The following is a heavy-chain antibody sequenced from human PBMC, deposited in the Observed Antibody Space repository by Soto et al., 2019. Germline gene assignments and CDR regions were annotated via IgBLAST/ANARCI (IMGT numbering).Heavy chain of an antibody. D-gene: IGHD4-17*01. CDR3: ARVETTVNYDAFDI. J-gene: IGHJ3*02. Sequence: GGSLRLSCAASGFTFSSYGMHWVRQAPGKGLEWVAVIWYDGSNKYYADSVKGRFTISRDNSKNTLYLQMNSLRAEDTAVYYCARVETTVNYDAFDIWGQGTMVTVSS. CDR1: GFTFSSYG. V-gene: IGHV3-33*01. CDR2: IWYDGSNK.